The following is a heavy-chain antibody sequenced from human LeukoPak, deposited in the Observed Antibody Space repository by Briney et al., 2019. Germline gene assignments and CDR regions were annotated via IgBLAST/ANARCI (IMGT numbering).Heavy chain of an antibody. J-gene: IGHJ4*02. CDR2: IYTSGST. V-gene: IGHV4-4*07. Sequence: SETLSLTCTVSGSSISSYYWSWIRQPAGKGLEWIGRIYTSGSTNYNPSLKSRVTMSVDTSKNQFSLKLSSVTAADTAVYYCAREPGYCSGGSCYVERLADYWGQGTLVTVSS. D-gene: IGHD2-15*01. CDR3: AREPGYCSGGSCYVERLADY. CDR1: GSSISSYY.